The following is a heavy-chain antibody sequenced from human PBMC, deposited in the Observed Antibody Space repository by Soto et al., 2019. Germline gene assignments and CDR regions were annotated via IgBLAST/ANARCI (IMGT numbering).Heavy chain of an antibody. J-gene: IGHJ6*02. CDR1: GASVSSASYY. D-gene: IGHD3-10*01. V-gene: IGHV4-61*01. CDR3: ARFYGLDYYYYYGMDV. CDR2: IYYSGRT. Sequence: SETLSLTCTVSGASVSSASYYWSWIRQPPGKGLEWIGYIYYSGRTDYNPSLKSRVTISLDTSKNQFSLKLSSVTAADTAVYYCARFYGLDYYYYYGMDVWGQGTTVTVSS.